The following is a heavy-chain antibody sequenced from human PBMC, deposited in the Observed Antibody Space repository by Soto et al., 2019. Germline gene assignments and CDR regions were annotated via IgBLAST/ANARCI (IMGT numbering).Heavy chain of an antibody. J-gene: IGHJ4*02. V-gene: IGHV3-48*02. CDR1: GLIFSSYN. Sequence: EVQLVESGGGLVQPGGSLRLSCAASGLIFSSYNMNWVRQAPGKGLEWVSYISSGSSTIYYADSVKGRFTISRDNAINSLYLQMNSLRDEDTAVYYCARGKDTAPRCGDYWGQGTLVTVSS. CDR2: ISSGSSTI. CDR3: ARGKDTAPRCGDY. D-gene: IGHD5-18*01.